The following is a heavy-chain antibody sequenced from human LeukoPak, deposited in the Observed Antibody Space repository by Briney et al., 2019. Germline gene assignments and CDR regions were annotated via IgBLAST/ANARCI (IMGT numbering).Heavy chain of an antibody. D-gene: IGHD5-18*01. J-gene: IGHJ4*02. V-gene: IGHV3-23*01. CDR2: ISGSGGST. CDR3: AKDRGGIQLFLYYYFDY. CDR1: GFTFSSYA. Sequence: GGSLRLSCAASGFTFSSYAMSWVRQAPGKGLEWVSAISGSGGSTYYADSVKGRFTISRDNSENTLYLQMNSLRAEDTAVYYCAKDRGGIQLFLYYYFDYWGQGTLVTVSS.